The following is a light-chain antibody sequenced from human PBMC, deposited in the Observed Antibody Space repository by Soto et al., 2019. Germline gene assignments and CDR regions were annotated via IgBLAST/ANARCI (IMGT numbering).Light chain of an antibody. Sequence: IVLTQSPGTLSLSPGEGASLFCRASESIYNNYLAWYQHRPGRCPRLLVYGASTRAAGIPDRFSGSGSGTDFALTISRRESEDFAVYYCQQYGEAPYTFGQGTKLEIK. CDR2: GAS. V-gene: IGKV3-20*01. CDR3: QQYGEAPYT. CDR1: ESIYNNY. J-gene: IGKJ2*01.